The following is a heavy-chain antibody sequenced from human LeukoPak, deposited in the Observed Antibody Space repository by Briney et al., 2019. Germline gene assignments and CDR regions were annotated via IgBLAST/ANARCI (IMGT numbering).Heavy chain of an antibody. CDR2: INPSGGST. CDR1: GYTFTSYY. CDR3: ARVVAGSFDY. J-gene: IGHJ4*02. Sequence: ASVKVSCKASGYTFTSYYMHWVRQAPGQGLEWMGIINPSGGSTSYAQKLQGRVTMTTDTSTTTAYMELRSLRSDDTAVYYCARVVAGSFDYWGQGTLVTVSS. V-gene: IGHV1-46*01. D-gene: IGHD2-15*01.